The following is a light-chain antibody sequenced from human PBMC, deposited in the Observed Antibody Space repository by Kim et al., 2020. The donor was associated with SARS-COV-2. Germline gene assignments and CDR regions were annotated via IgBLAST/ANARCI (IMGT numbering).Light chain of an antibody. CDR2: RNN. CDR1: SSNIGSNY. J-gene: IGLJ3*02. Sequence: GQTVTISCSGSSSNIGSNYLYCYQQHHGTAPKHLIYRNNRRPSGVPDRFSGSKSGASASLAISGLRSEDEADDYCAAWDDSLSGWVFGGGTQLTVL. V-gene: IGLV1-47*01. CDR3: AAWDDSLSGWV.